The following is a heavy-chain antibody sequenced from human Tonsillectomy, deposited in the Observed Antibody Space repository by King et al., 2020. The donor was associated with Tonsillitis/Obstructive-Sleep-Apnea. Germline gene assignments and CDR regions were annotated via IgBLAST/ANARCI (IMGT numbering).Heavy chain of an antibody. J-gene: IGHJ4*02. CDR1: GFTFSSYA. CDR3: ARDVQSGSYYESGGYFDY. D-gene: IGHD1-26*01. V-gene: IGHV3-30*04. CDR2: ISYDGSNK. Sequence: VQLVESGGGVVQPGRSLRLSCAASGFTFSSYAMHWVRQAPGKGLEWVAVISYDGSNKYYAESVKGRFTNSRDNSKNTLYLQMNSLRAEDTAVYYCARDVQSGSYYESGGYFDYWGQGTLVTVSS.